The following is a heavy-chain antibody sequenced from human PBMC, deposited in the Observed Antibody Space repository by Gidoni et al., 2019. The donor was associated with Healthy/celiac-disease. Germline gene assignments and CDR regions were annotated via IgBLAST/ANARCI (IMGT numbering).Heavy chain of an antibody. CDR1: GYTLTRYG. V-gene: IGHV1-18*01. D-gene: IGHD5-12*01. CDR3: ARDPGRWYSGYDPNHDAFDI. Sequence: QVQLAQSGSEVKKPGPSAQVSCNASGYTLTRYGIRWVRQAPGQGLEWMGCISAYNGNTNYAQKLQGRVTMTTDTSTSTAYMGLRSLRSDDTAVYYCARDPGRWYSGYDPNHDAFDIWGQGTMVTVSS. J-gene: IGHJ3*02. CDR2: ISAYNGNT.